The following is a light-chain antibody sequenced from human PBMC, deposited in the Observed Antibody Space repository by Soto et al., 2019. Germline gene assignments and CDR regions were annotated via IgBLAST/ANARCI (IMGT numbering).Light chain of an antibody. Sequence: QSALTQPPSASGSPGQSVTISCTGTSSDVGGYNYVSWYQQHPGKAPRLIIYEVSKRPSGVPDRFYGSKSGNTASLTVSGLHAEDEADYYCSSYAGSNNVVFGGGTKLTVL. CDR1: SSDVGGYNY. CDR3: SSYAGSNNVV. J-gene: IGLJ2*01. V-gene: IGLV2-8*01. CDR2: EVS.